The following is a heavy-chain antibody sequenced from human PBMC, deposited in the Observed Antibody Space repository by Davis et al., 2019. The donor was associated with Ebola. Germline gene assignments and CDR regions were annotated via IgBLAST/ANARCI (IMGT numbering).Heavy chain of an antibody. D-gene: IGHD1-1*01. J-gene: IGHJ4*02. CDR2: IYSAGST. V-gene: IGHV3-66*01. Sequence: GGSLRLSCAASGFSVSASYMTWVRQAPGKGLEWVSNIYSAGSTYYADSVKGRFTIPRDDSKNTLFLHMSNLIVEDTAVYYCARTLTTLYWGQGTLVTVSS. CDR3: ARTLTTLY. CDR1: GFSVSASY.